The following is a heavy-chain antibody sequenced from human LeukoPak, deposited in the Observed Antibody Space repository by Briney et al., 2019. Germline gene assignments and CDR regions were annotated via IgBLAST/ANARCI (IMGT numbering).Heavy chain of an antibody. D-gene: IGHD3-10*01. CDR3: ARARDSGSFNRAFDF. CDR2: IIPIFGTA. J-gene: IGHJ4*02. Sequence: GASVKVSCKASGGTFSSYAISWVRRAPGQGLEWMGGIIPIFGTANYAQKFQGRVTITADESTSTAYMELSSPRSEDTAVYYCARARDSGSFNRAFDFWGQGTLVTVSS. V-gene: IGHV1-69*13. CDR1: GGTFSSYA.